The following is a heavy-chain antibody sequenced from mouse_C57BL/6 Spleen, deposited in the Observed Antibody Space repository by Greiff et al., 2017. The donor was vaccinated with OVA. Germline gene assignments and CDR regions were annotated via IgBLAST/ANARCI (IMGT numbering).Heavy chain of an antibody. V-gene: IGHV1-52*01. CDR1: GYTFPSYW. D-gene: IGHD3-1*01. J-gene: IGHJ1*03. CDR2: IDTSDSET. Sequence: LVESGAELVRPGSSVKLSCKASGYTFPSYWMHWVKQRPIQGLEWIGNIDTSDSETHYNQKFKDKATLTVDKSSHTAYMQLSSLTSEDSAVYYCARVEKISSGWYFDVWGTGTTVTVSS. CDR3: ARVEKISSGWYFDV.